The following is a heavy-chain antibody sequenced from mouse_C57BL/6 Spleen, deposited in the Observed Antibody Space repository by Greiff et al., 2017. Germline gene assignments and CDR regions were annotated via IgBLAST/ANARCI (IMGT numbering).Heavy chain of an antibody. CDR2: CHIYNDDT. J-gene: IGHJ4*01. Sequence: QVQLKESGPELVKPGASVKMSCTASGYTFTTYPIEWMKQSQGKSLEWIGNCHIYNDDTKYNEQFKGKATLTVEKSSSTVYLELSRLTSDDTAVYYCARGARYSRDYWGQGTSGTVSS. CDR1: GYTFTTYP. CDR3: ARGARYSRDY. D-gene: IGHD3-1*01. V-gene: IGHV1-47*01.